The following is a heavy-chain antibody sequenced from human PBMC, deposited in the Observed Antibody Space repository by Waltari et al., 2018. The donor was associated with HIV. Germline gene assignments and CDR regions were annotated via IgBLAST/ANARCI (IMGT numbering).Heavy chain of an antibody. J-gene: IGHJ6*02. CDR2: IGFHGSPE. Sequence: QVQLVESGGGVVQPGRSLRLSCAASGFTFTNFGFHWVRQAPGKGLQWVAVIGFHGSPEHYADSVKGRFTISRDNSKNKLYLQMSSMRAEDTAVYYCARDEGFGIDVWGQGTLVTVSS. CDR1: GFTFTNFG. V-gene: IGHV3-33*01. CDR3: ARDEGFGIDV.